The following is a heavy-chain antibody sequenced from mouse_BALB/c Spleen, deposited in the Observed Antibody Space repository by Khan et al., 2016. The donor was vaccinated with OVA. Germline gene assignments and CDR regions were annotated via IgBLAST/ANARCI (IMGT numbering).Heavy chain of an antibody. V-gene: IGHV2-6-7*01. CDR1: GFSLTGYG. CDR3: ARYDYDVGFDV. CDR2: IWGDGST. Sequence: VQLQESGPGLVAPSQSLSITCTVSGFSLTGYGVNWVRQPPGKGLEWLGMIWGDGSTDYNSRLKSRLSISKDKSKSQVFLKMNSLQTDDTARYXCARYDYDVGFDVWGAGTTVTVSS. J-gene: IGHJ1*01. D-gene: IGHD2-4*01.